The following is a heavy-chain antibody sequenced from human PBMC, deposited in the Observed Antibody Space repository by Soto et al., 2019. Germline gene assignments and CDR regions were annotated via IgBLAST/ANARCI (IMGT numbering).Heavy chain of an antibody. J-gene: IGHJ6*02. V-gene: IGHV1-2*04. CDR2: INPNSGGT. Sequence: QVQLVQSGAEVKKPGASVKVSCKASGYTFTGYYMHWVRQAPGQGLEWMGWINPNSGGTNYAQKFQGWVPMTRDTYISTAYMELSRLRSDDTAVYYCAREEYNWNYLYYYYGMDVWGQGTTVTVSS. CDR3: AREEYNWNYLYYYYGMDV. CDR1: GYTFTGYY. D-gene: IGHD1-7*01.